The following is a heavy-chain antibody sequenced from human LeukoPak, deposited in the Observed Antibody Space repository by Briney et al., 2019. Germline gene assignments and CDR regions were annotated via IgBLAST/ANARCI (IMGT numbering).Heavy chain of an antibody. CDR3: ASTSTTPGLFDY. D-gene: IGHD2-15*01. Sequence: SQTLSLTCTVSGGSISSGDYYWSWIRQPRGKGLEWIGYIYYSGSTYYNPSLKSRVTISVDTSKNQFSLKLSSVTAADTAVCYCASTSTTPGLFDYWGQGTLVTVSS. J-gene: IGHJ4*02. CDR1: GGSISSGDYY. V-gene: IGHV4-30-4*08. CDR2: IYYSGST.